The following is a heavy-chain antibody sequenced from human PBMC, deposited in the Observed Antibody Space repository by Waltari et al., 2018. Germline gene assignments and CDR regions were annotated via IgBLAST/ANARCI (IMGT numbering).Heavy chain of an antibody. CDR3: AKVIMVQGVTPYYYYGMDV. D-gene: IGHD3-10*01. V-gene: IGHV3-23*01. CDR2: ISGSGGST. J-gene: IGHJ6*02. CDR1: GFTFSSYA. Sequence: EVQLLESGGGLVQPGGSLRLSCAASGFTFSSYAMSWVRQAPGQGLEWVSAISGSGGSTYYADSVKGRFTISRDNSKNTLYLQMNSLRAEDTAVYYCAKVIMVQGVTPYYYYGMDVWGQGTTVTVSS.